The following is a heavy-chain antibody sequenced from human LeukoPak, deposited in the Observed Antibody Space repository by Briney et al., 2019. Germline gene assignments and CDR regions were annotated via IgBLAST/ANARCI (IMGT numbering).Heavy chain of an antibody. D-gene: IGHD1-26*01. CDR3: ARDEVGATDY. Sequence: SETLSLTCTVSGGSISSSSYYWGWIRQPPGKGLEWIGSIYYSGSTYYNPSLKSRVTISVDTSKNQFSLKLSSVTAADTAVYYCARDEVGATDYWGQGTLVTVSS. CDR1: GGSISSSSYY. V-gene: IGHV4-39*07. CDR2: IYYSGST. J-gene: IGHJ4*02.